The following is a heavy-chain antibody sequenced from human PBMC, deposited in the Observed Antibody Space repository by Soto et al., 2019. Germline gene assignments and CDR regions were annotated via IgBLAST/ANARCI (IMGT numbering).Heavy chain of an antibody. J-gene: IGHJ4*02. Sequence: PGGSLRLACAASGFTFSSYAMSWVRQAPGKGLEWVSTINDGGVSTYYADSVKGRFTISRDNSKNTLFLQMNSLRAEDTAIYYCARRHETSLCFDFWGQGAPVTVSS. CDR3: ARRHETSLCFDF. CDR1: GFTFSSYA. D-gene: IGHD1-1*01. CDR2: INDGGVST. V-gene: IGHV3-23*01.